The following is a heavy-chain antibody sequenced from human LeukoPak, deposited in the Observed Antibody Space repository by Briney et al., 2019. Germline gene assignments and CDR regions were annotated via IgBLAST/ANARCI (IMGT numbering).Heavy chain of an antibody. V-gene: IGHV3-33*06. CDR3: AKGSILMHGGWFDP. J-gene: IGHJ5*02. D-gene: IGHD2-8*02. CDR2: IWYDGSEK. CDR1: GFTFSSYG. Sequence: GGSLRLSCEASGFTFSSYGMHWVRQAPGKGLEWEAVIWYDGSEKHYADSVEGRFTISRDNSKNTLYLQMDSLRVEDTAVYYCAKGSILMHGGWFDPWGQGTLVTVSS.